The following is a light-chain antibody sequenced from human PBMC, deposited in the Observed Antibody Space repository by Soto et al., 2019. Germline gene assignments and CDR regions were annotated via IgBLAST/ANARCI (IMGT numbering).Light chain of an antibody. CDR3: QQYNNWPPRWT. CDR1: QSISNN. CDR2: LAS. Sequence: EIVMTQSPATLSVSPGERATLSCRASQSISNNLAWYQHKPGQAPRLLIYLASTRVTGIAARFSGSGSGTDFALTISSLQSEDFAVFYCQQYNNWPPRWTFGQGTKVEIK. V-gene: IGKV3-15*01. J-gene: IGKJ1*01.